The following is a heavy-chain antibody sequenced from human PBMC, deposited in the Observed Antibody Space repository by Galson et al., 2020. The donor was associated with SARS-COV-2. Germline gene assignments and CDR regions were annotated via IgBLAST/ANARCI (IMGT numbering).Heavy chain of an antibody. J-gene: IGHJ4*02. CDR3: ARSYDFWSGSDY. D-gene: IGHD3-3*01. CDR2: ISWNSGSI. Sequence: GGSLRLSCAASGFTFDDYAMHWVRQAPGKGLEWVLGISWNSGSIGYADSVKGRFTISRDNAKNSLYLQMNSLRAEDTALYYCARSYDFWSGSDYWGQGTLVTVSS. CDR1: GFTFDDYA. V-gene: IGHV3-9*01.